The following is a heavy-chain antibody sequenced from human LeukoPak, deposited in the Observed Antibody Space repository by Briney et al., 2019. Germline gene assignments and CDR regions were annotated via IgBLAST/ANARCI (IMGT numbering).Heavy chain of an antibody. D-gene: IGHD6-13*01. J-gene: IGHJ4*02. V-gene: IGHV3-23*01. Sequence: GGTLRLSCAASGFTFSSYGMSWVRQAPGKGLEWVSAISGSGDSTYYADSVKGRFTISRDNSKNTLYLQMNSLRAEDTAVYYCARDARIAAAGTGFDYWGQGTLVTVSS. CDR1: GFTFSSYG. CDR2: ISGSGDST. CDR3: ARDARIAAAGTGFDY.